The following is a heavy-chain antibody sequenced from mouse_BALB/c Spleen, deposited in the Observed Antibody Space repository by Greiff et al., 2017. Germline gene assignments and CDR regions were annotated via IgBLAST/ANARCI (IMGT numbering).Heavy chain of an antibody. CDR3: ARSLSYYGYDGFDY. V-gene: IGHV1-14*01. CDR2: INPYNDGT. J-gene: IGHJ2*01. CDR1: GYTFTSYV. Sequence: EVQLQQSGPELVKPGASVKMSCKASGYTFTSYVMHWVKQKPGQGLEWIGYINPYNDGTKYNEKFKGKATLTSDKSSSTAYMELSSLTSEDSAVYYCARSLSYYGYDGFDYWGQGTTLTVSS. D-gene: IGHD1-2*01.